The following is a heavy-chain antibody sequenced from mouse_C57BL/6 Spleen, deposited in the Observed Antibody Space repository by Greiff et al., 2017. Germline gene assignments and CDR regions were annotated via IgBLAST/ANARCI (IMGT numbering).Heavy chain of an antibody. D-gene: IGHD2-3*01. CDR2: IWGGGST. Sequence: QVQLKESGPGLVAPSQSLSITCTVSGFSLTSYGVDWVRQPPGKGLEWLGVIWGGGSTTYNSAPISRLSISKDNSKSQVFLKMNSLQTEDTAMDYGAKRDVGSYEAGFAYWGEGSLVTVSA. V-gene: IGHV2-9*01. J-gene: IGHJ3*01. CDR1: GFSLTSYG. CDR3: AKRDVGSYEAGFAY.